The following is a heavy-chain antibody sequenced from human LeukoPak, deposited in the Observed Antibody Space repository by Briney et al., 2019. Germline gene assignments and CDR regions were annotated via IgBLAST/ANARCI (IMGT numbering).Heavy chain of an antibody. Sequence: GASVKVSCKTSGYSSTTYGLSWVRLAPGQGLEWMGGIIPIFGTANYAQKFQGRVTITADKSTSTAYMELSSLRSEDTAVYYCARGSIDPSLWFGDRGNYYYMDVWGKGTTVTISS. J-gene: IGHJ6*03. D-gene: IGHD3-10*01. V-gene: IGHV1-69*06. CDR1: GYSSTTYG. CDR2: IIPIFGTA. CDR3: ARGSIDPSLWFGDRGNYYYMDV.